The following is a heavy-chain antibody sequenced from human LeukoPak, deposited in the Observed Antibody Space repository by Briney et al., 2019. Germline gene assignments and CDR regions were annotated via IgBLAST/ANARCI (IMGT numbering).Heavy chain of an antibody. Sequence: GGSLRLSCAASEFTFSSYWMTWVRQAPGKGLEWVASISHDGSEKYYVDSVKGRFTVSRDNAKKSLNLQMNSLRDEDTAVYYCAREDRNLYYYWGQGPLVTVSS. J-gene: IGHJ4*02. CDR3: AREDRNLYYY. D-gene: IGHD1-26*01. CDR2: ISHDGSEK. CDR1: EFTFSSYW. V-gene: IGHV3-7*03.